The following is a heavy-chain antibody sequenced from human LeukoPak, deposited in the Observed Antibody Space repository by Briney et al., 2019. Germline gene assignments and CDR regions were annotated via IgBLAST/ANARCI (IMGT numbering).Heavy chain of an antibody. V-gene: IGHV4-34*01. J-gene: IGHJ4*02. CDR2: INHSGST. CDR1: GGSINRYY. CDR3: ARRWWYQPNDY. Sequence: SETLSLTCTVSGGSINRYYWSWIRQPPGKGLEWIGEINHSGSTNYNPSLKSRVTISVDTSKNQFSLKLSSVTAADTAVYYCARRWWYQPNDYWGQGTLVTVSS. D-gene: IGHD2-15*01.